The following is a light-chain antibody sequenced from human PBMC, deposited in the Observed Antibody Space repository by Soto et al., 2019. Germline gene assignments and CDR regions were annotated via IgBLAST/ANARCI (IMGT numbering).Light chain of an antibody. Sequence: DIRMTQSPSSLSASVGDRVTITCRASQTIRNYLNWYQQKPGRAPKLLIYAASSLQSGVPSRFSGSGSGTDFTLTISSLQPEDFATYYCQQSYSIPWTFGQGTKVEIK. J-gene: IGKJ1*01. V-gene: IGKV1-39*01. CDR3: QQSYSIPWT. CDR2: AAS. CDR1: QTIRNY.